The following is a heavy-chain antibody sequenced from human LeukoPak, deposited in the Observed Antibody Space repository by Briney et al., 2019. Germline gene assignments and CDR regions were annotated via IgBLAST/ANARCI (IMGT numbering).Heavy chain of an antibody. CDR2: IYSGGST. Sequence: GGSLRLSCTASGFTFGDYAMSWVRQAPGKGLEWVSVIYSGGSTYYADSVKGRFTISRDNSKNTLYLQMNSLRAEDTAVYYCARVLWGNYFDYWGQGTLVTVSS. CDR3: ARVLWGNYFDY. J-gene: IGHJ4*02. V-gene: IGHV3-66*01. D-gene: IGHD3-10*01. CDR1: GFTFGDYA.